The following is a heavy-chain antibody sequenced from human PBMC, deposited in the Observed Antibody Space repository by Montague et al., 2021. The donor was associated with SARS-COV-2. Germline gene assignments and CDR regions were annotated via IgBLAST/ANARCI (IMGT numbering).Heavy chain of an antibody. V-gene: IGHV4-59*08. D-gene: IGHD5-24*01. CDR2: YYSGST. J-gene: IGHJ5*02. Sequence: SETLSLTCTVSGASINSRYWSWIRQPPGKGLEWIGYYYSGSTKYNPPLKSRVTITVDTSKNQFSVKVTSVTAADTAVYYCARQGGGNYGWFDPWGQGTLVTVSS. CDR3: ARQGGGNYGWFDP. CDR1: GASINSRY.